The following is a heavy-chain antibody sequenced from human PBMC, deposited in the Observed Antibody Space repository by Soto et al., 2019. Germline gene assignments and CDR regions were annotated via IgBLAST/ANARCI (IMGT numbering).Heavy chain of an antibody. J-gene: IGHJ6*03. V-gene: IGHV3-23*01. D-gene: IGHD2-2*01. Sequence: GVSLRLSCAASGFTFSSYAMSWVRQAPGKGLEWVSAISGSGGSTYYADSVKGRFTISRDNSKNTLYLQMNSLRAEDTAVYYCAKATGGRYCSSTSCYYHYYYMDVWGKGTTVTVSS. CDR3: AKATGGRYCSSTSCYYHYYYMDV. CDR1: GFTFSSYA. CDR2: ISGSGGST.